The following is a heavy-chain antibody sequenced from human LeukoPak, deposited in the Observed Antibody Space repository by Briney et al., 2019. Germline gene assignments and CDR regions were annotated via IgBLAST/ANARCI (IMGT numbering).Heavy chain of an antibody. D-gene: IGHD3-22*01. V-gene: IGHV4-39*07. CDR2: INHSGST. CDR1: GGSISSSTYY. J-gene: IGHJ3*02. Sequence: PSETLSLTCTVSGGSISSSTYYWSWIRQPPGKGLEWIGEINHSGSTNYNPSLKSRVTISVDTSKNQFSLKLSSVTAADTAVYYCARGRIRWLFKFGAFDIWGQGTMVTVSS. CDR3: ARGRIRWLFKFGAFDI.